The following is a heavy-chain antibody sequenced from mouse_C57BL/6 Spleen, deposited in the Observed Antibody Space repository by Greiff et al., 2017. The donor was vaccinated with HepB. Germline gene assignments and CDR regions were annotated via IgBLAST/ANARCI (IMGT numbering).Heavy chain of an antibody. CDR2: ISSGSSTI. D-gene: IGHD1-1*01. J-gene: IGHJ2*01. CDR3: AIIYDYGSGHYVDY. V-gene: IGHV5-17*01. CDR1: GFTFSDYG. Sequence: DVHLVESGGGLVKPGGSLKLSCAASGFTFSDYGMHWVRQAPEKGLEWVAYISSGSSTIYYADTVKGRFTISRDNAKNTLFLQMTSLRSEDTAMYYCAIIYDYGSGHYVDYWGQGTTLTVSS.